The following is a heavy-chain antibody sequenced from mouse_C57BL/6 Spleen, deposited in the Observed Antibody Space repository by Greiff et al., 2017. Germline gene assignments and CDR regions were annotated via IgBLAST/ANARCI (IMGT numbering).Heavy chain of an antibody. J-gene: IGHJ4*01. CDR3: ARPIYDGYYYAMDY. CDR1: GYTFTSYW. V-gene: IGHV1-52*01. D-gene: IGHD2-3*01. CDR2: IDPSDSET. Sequence: QVQLQQPGAELVRPGSSVKLSCKASGYTFTSYWMHWVKQRPIQGLEWIGNIDPSDSETHYNQKFKDKATLTVDKSSSTAYMQLSSLTSEDSAVYYCARPIYDGYYYAMDYWGQGTSVTVS.